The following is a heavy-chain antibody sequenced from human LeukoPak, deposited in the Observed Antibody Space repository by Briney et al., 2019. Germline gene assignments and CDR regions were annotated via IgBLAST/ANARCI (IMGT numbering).Heavy chain of an antibody. CDR1: GGSISSSSYY. Sequence: PSETLSLTCTVSGGSISSSSYYWGWIRQPPGKGLEWIGSIYYSGSTYYNPSLKSRVTISVDTSKNQFSLKLSSVTAADTAVYYCARQEDNYDYFDYWGQGTLVTVSS. V-gene: IGHV4-39*01. J-gene: IGHJ4*02. CDR3: ARQEDNYDYFDY. CDR2: IYYSGST. D-gene: IGHD5-18*01.